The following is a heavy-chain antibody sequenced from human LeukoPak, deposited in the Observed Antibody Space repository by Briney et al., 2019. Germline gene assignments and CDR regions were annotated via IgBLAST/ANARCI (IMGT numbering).Heavy chain of an antibody. V-gene: IGHV4-39*01. CDR3: ARQRADYFYHYMDV. Sequence: SETLSLTCTVSGGSIDSSSYYWDWIRQPPGKGLEWLGNIYYSGTTFYTSSLKSRVTISTDMSKNQFSLRLTSVTAADTAVYYCARQRADYFYHYMDVWGKGTTVTVSS. CDR2: IYYSGTT. CDR1: GGSIDSSSYY. J-gene: IGHJ6*03.